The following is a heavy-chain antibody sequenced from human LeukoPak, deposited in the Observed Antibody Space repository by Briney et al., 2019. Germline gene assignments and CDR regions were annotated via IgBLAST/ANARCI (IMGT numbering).Heavy chain of an antibody. J-gene: IGHJ5*02. CDR2: IYYSGST. D-gene: IGHD3-10*01. CDR1: GGSFSGYY. Sequence: SETLSLTCAVYGGSFSGYYWSWIRQPPGKGLEWIGYIYYSGSTNYNPSLKSRVTISVDTSKNQFSLKLSSVTAADTAVYYCALCLMVRGVIYWFDPWGQGTLVTVSS. CDR3: ALCLMVRGVIYWFDP. V-gene: IGHV4-59*01.